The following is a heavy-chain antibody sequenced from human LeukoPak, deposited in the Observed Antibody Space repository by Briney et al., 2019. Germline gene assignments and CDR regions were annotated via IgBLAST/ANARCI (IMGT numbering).Heavy chain of an antibody. CDR1: GYTFTSYY. V-gene: IGHV1-46*01. CDR3: ARGRRRNTMVRGVPFYYYMDV. J-gene: IGHJ6*03. Sequence: ASVKVSCKASGYTFTSYYMHWVRQAPGQGLEWMGIINPSGGSTSYAQKFQGRVTMTRNTSISTAYMELSSLRSEDTAVYYCARGRRRNTMVRGVPFYYYMDVWGKGTTVTISS. D-gene: IGHD3-10*01. CDR2: INPSGGST.